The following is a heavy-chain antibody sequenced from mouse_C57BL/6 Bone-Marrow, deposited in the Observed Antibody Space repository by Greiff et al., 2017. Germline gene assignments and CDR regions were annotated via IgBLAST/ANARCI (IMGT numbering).Heavy chain of an antibody. CDR1: GYTFTSYG. J-gene: IGHJ4*01. CDR2: IYPRSGNT. D-gene: IGHD2-10*02. CDR3: AREGYGNYVDYAMDY. V-gene: IGHV1-81*01. Sequence: QVQLQQSGAELARPGASVKLSCRASGYTFTSYGISWVKQRTGQGLEWIGEIYPRSGNTYYNEKLKGKATMTADKSSSTAYMELRSLTSEDSAVYFCAREGYGNYVDYAMDYWGQGTSVTVSS.